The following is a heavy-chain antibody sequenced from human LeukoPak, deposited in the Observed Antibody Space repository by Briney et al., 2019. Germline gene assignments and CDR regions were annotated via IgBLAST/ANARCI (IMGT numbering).Heavy chain of an antibody. D-gene: IGHD6-19*01. CDR3: ARDGGLAVAGRNDAFDI. CDR2: ISSSGSTI. CDR1: GFTFSDYY. V-gene: IGHV3-11*01. Sequence: PGGSLRLSCAASGFTFSDYYMSWIRQPPGKGLEWVSDISSSGSTIYYAYSVKGRFTISRDNATNSLYLQMNSLRAEDTAVYYCARDGGLAVAGRNDAFDIWGQGTMVTVSS. J-gene: IGHJ3*02.